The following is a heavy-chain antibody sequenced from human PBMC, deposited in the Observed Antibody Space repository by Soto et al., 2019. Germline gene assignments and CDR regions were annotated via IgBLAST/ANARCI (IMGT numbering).Heavy chain of an antibody. CDR2: IIPIFGTA. Sequence: QVQLVQSGAEVKKPGSSVKVSCKASGGTFSSYAISWVRQAPGQGLEWMGGIIPIFGTAKYAQKFQGRVTITADESTSTAYMELSSLRSEDTAVYYCGGAYRYYYGMDVWGHGTTVTVSS. CDR1: GGTFSSYA. J-gene: IGHJ6*02. V-gene: IGHV1-69*01. CDR3: GGAYRYYYGMDV. D-gene: IGHD3-16*01.